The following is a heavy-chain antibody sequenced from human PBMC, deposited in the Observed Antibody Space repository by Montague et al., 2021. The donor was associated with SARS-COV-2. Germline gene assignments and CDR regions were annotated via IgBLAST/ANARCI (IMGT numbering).Heavy chain of an antibody. Sequence: CAISGDSVAGQSGAWNGIRQSPSRGLEWLGRTYYRSKWYSDYAXXXKXXLVITPDTSKNQVSLQLNSVIPEDTAVYFCASSGITLTGLDAFDIWGQGTMVTVSS. CDR1: GDSVAGQSGA. V-gene: IGHV6-1*01. CDR3: ASSGITLTGLDAFDI. D-gene: IGHD3-9*01. J-gene: IGHJ3*02. CDR2: TYYRSKWYS.